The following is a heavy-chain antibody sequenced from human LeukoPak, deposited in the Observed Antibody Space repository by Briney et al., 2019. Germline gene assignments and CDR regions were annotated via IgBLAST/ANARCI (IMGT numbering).Heavy chain of an antibody. D-gene: IGHD5-18*01. J-gene: IGHJ5*02. V-gene: IGHV1-18*01. CDR3: ARGDTAMARYNWFDP. CDR2: ISAYNGNT. Sequence: GASVKVSCKASGYTFTNYGISWVRQAPGQGLEWMGWISAYNGNTNYAQKLQGRVTMTTDTSTSTAYMELRSLRSDDTAVYYCARGDTAMARYNWFDPWGQGTLVTVSS. CDR1: GYTFTNYG.